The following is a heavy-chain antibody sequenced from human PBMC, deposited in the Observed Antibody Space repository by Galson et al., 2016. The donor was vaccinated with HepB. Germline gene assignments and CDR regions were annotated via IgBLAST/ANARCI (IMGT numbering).Heavy chain of an antibody. V-gene: IGHV4-4*02. CDR3: ARVPGVNYYFDY. CDR2: IYHIGST. CDR1: GGSISSSNW. Sequence: SETLSLTCAVSGGSISSSNWWSWVRQPPGKGLEWIGDIYHIGSTNYNPSLKSRVTTSVDKSKNQFSSKLSSVTAADTAVYYCARVPGVNYYFDYWGQGTLVTVSS. J-gene: IGHJ4*02. D-gene: IGHD1-14*01.